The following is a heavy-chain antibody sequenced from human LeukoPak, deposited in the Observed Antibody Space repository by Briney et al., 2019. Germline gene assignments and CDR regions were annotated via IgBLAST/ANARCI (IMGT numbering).Heavy chain of an antibody. CDR2: INPNTGGT. V-gene: IGHV1-2*02. CDR3: ARDKGGNYYPPDY. CDR1: GYIFTAYY. D-gene: IGHD3-10*01. J-gene: IGHJ4*02. Sequence: ASVKVSCTASGYIFTAYYIHWVRQAPGQGLEWMGWINPNTGGTNYAQNFQGRVTMTRDTSVTTAYMDLNRLTSDDTAVYYCARDKGGNYYPPDYWGQGTLVIVSS.